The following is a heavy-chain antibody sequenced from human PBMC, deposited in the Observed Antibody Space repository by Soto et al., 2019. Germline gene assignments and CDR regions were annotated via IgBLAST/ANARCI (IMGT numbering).Heavy chain of an antibody. CDR2: IYYSGST. Sequence: QLQLQESGPGLVKPSETLSLTCTVSGGSISSSSYYWGWIRQPPGKGLEWIGSIYYSGSTYYNPSLKSRVTISVDTSKNQFSLKLSSVTAADTAVYYCARPILKYQLPNGGMDVWGQGTTVTVSS. CDR1: GGSISSSSYY. V-gene: IGHV4-39*01. CDR3: ARPILKYQLPNGGMDV. J-gene: IGHJ6*02. D-gene: IGHD2-2*01.